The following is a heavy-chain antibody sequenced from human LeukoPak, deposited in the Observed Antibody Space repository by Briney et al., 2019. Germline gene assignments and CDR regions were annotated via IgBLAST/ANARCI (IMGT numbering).Heavy chain of an antibody. D-gene: IGHD3-22*01. Sequence: SETLSLTCAVYGGSFSGYYWSWIRQPPGKGLEWIGEINHSGSTNYNPSLKSRVTISVDTSKNQFSLKLSSVTAADTAVYYCARARAHLKYYYDSGGYYYFDYWGQGTLVTVSS. CDR1: GGSFSGYY. CDR3: ARARAHLKYYYDSGGYYYFDY. V-gene: IGHV4-34*01. J-gene: IGHJ4*02. CDR2: INHSGST.